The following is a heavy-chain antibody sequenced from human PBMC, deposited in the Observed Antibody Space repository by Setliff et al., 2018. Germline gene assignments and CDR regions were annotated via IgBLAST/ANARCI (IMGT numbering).Heavy chain of an antibody. CDR1: GYSISNDYF. CDR3: AKHRSYFDY. CDR2: IYHSGST. Sequence: LSLTCTVSGYSISNDYFWGWIRQPPGKGLEWIGSIYHSGSTSYYPSLKSRVTISVDTSKNQFSLNLSSVTAADTAVYYCAKHRSYFDYWGQGTLVTVPT. V-gene: IGHV4-38-2*02. J-gene: IGHJ4*02.